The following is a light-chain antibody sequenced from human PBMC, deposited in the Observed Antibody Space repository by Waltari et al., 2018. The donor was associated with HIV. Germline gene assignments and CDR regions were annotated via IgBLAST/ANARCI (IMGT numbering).Light chain of an antibody. J-gene: IGLJ2*01. CDR3: QAADTGGFYDVI. CDR1: GLGQQH. Sequence: SYDLTQPPSVSVSPGQTARTPCTGSGLGQQHPYWHQQKPGQAPKLVIRKDTERPSGTPERFSGSSSGTTVTLTISGVQAEDEADYYCQAADTGGFYDVIFGGGTKLTVL. CDR2: KDT. V-gene: IGLV3-25*03.